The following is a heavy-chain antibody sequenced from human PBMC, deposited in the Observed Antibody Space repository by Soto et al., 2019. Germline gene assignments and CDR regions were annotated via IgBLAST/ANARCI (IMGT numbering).Heavy chain of an antibody. J-gene: IGHJ5*02. CDR3: AREAYIAAAGSPGTPFDP. V-gene: IGHV1-69*01. CDR2: IIPIFGTA. D-gene: IGHD6-13*01. Sequence: QVQLVQSGAEVKKPGSSVKVSCKASGGTFSSYAISWVRQAPGQGLEWMGGIIPIFGTANYAQKFQGRVTITADESTITAYMELSSLRSEDTAVYYCAREAYIAAAGSPGTPFDPWGQGTLVTVSS. CDR1: GGTFSSYA.